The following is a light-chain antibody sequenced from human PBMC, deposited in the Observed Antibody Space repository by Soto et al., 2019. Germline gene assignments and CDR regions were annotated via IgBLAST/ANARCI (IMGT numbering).Light chain of an antibody. Sequence: DIQMTQSPSTLSASVGDRVTITCRASQSISSWLAWYQQKPGKAPRLLIYKASSLESGVPSRFSGSGSGTEFTLTISSLQPDDFATYYCQQYNSSPLTFGGGTKVEIK. CDR2: KAS. CDR1: QSISSW. V-gene: IGKV1-5*03. CDR3: QQYNSSPLT. J-gene: IGKJ4*01.